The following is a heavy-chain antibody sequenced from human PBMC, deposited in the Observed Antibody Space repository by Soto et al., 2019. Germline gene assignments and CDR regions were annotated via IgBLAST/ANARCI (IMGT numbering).Heavy chain of an antibody. D-gene: IGHD3-22*01. CDR2: ISAYNGDT. Sequence: QVQLVQSGAEVKKPGASVKVSCKASGYTFTNYGISWVRQAPGQGLEWMGWISAYNGDTNYAQKLQGRVTKTTDTSTTTAYMELRSLRSDDTAVYYCARDYYDSTGTQSDYWGQGTLVTVSS. CDR3: ARDYYDSTGTQSDY. J-gene: IGHJ4*02. CDR1: GYTFTNYG. V-gene: IGHV1-18*01.